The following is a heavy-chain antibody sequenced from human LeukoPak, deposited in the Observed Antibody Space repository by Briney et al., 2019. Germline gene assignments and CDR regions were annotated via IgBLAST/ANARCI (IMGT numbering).Heavy chain of an antibody. CDR3: AKDGGLWVSAHWGDS. Sequence: GGSLRLSCAASGFTFNSYAMSWVRQAPGKGLEWVSGISASGGSTYYADAVKGRFTISRDNSKNTLYLQMNSLRAEDTAVYYCAKDGGLWVSAHWGDSWGRGTLVTVSS. D-gene: IGHD7-27*01. CDR1: GFTFNSYA. CDR2: ISASGGST. V-gene: IGHV3-23*01. J-gene: IGHJ4*02.